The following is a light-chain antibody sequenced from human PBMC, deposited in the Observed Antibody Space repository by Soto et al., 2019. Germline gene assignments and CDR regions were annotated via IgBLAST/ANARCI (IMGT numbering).Light chain of an antibody. CDR2: KAT. Sequence: DIQMTQSPSTLSASVGDRVTITCRASQNINIWLAWYQQKPGKAPKILIYKATGLETGVPSRFSGSGFGTEFTLTISSLQPDDFATYYCQQYHSYSPRFTFGQGTKLEIK. CDR1: QNINIW. J-gene: IGKJ2*01. CDR3: QQYHSYSPRFT. V-gene: IGKV1-5*03.